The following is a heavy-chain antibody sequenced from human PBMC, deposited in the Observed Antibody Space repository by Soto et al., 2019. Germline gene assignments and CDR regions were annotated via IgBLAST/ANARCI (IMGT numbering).Heavy chain of an antibody. J-gene: IGHJ6*02. CDR1: GGSISSSSYY. CDR2: IYYSGST. V-gene: IGHV4-39*01. D-gene: IGHD3-3*01. Sequence: SDTLSLTCTVSGGSISSSSYYWGWIRQPPGKGLEWIGSIYYSGSTYYNPSLKSRVTISVDTSKNQFSLKLSSVTAADTAVYYCARSYYDFWSGYLIENYYGMDVWGQGTTVTVSS. CDR3: ARSYYDFWSGYLIENYYGMDV.